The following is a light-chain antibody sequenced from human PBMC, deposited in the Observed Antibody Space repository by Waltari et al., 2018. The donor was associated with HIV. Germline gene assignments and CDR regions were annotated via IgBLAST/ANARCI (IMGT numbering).Light chain of an antibody. CDR3: SSYAGWDNSVL. V-gene: IGLV2-8*01. Sequence: QSALTQPPSASGSPGQSVTISCTGTSSHVGGYKSVSWYQHHPGKAPKLMINEVSQRPSGVPHRFSGSKSGFTASLTVSGLQADDEADYYCSSYAGWDNSVLFGGGTKLTVL. CDR1: SSHVGGYKS. J-gene: IGLJ2*01. CDR2: EVS.